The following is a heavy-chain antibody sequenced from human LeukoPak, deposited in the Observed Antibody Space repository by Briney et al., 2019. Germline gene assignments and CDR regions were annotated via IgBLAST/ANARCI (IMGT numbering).Heavy chain of an antibody. Sequence: GGSLRLSCAASGFTFSSYGMHWVRQAPGKGLEWVAVISYDGSNKYYADSVKGRFTISRDNSKNTLYLQMNSLRAGDTAVYYCAKIRPWIQLWLEMDYWGQGTLVTVSS. CDR1: GFTFSSYG. CDR2: ISYDGSNK. V-gene: IGHV3-30*18. J-gene: IGHJ4*02. CDR3: AKIRPWIQLWLEMDY. D-gene: IGHD5-18*01.